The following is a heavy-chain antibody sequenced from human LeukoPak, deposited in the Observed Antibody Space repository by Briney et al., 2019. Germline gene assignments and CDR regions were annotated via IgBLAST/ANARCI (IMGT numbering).Heavy chain of an antibody. V-gene: IGHV3-11*01. Sequence: PGGSLRLSCAASGFTFSDYYMSWIRQAPGKELEWVSYINSSGSTRYYTDSVKGRFTISRDNAKNKLYLPMSSLRAEDTAVYYCARDRLRICGVVTYMFDFWGQGTLVTVSS. D-gene: IGHD3-3*01. CDR3: ARDRLRICGVVTYMFDF. CDR1: GFTFSDYY. J-gene: IGHJ4*02. CDR2: INSSGSTR.